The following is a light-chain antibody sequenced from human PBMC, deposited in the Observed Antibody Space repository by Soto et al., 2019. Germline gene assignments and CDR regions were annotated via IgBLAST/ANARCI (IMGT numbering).Light chain of an antibody. J-gene: IGKJ4*01. CDR1: QGISDS. V-gene: IGKV1-27*01. Sequence: DIQMTQPPSSPSASVGDRVSITCRASQGISDSLAWFQHKPGKPPKLLMYAASTLQSGVPSRFSGSGSGTDFILTISSLQPGDVATYYCQNYNSAPLTFGGGTRVEIK. CDR2: AAS. CDR3: QNYNSAPLT.